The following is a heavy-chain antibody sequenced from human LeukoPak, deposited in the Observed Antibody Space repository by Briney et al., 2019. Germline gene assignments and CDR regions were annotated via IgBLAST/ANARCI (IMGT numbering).Heavy chain of an antibody. Sequence: RGESLKISCKGSGYSFTSYWIGWVRPMPGKGLEWMGIIYPGDSDTRYSPSFQGQVTISADKSISTAYLQWSSLKASDTAIYYCARGPPPVTMVRGVIFPHFDYWGQGTLVTVSS. V-gene: IGHV5-51*01. CDR2: IYPGDSDT. CDR1: GYSFTSYW. D-gene: IGHD3-10*01. J-gene: IGHJ4*02. CDR3: ARGPPPVTMVRGVIFPHFDY.